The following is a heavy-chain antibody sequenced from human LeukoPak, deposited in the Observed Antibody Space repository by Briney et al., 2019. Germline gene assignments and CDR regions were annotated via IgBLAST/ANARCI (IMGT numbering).Heavy chain of an antibody. CDR2: INHSGST. CDR3: ARGGRYYDSSGYLKSGLDY. D-gene: IGHD3-22*01. J-gene: IGHJ4*02. V-gene: IGHV4-34*01. Sequence: SETLSLTCAVYGGSFSGYYWSWIRQPPGKGLEWIGEINHSGSTNYNPSLKSRVTISEDTSKNQFSLKLSSVTAADTAVYYCARGGRYYDSSGYLKSGLDYWGQGTLVTVSS. CDR1: GGSFSGYY.